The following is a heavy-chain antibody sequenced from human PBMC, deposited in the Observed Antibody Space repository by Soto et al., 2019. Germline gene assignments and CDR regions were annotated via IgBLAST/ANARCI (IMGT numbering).Heavy chain of an antibody. V-gene: IGHV4-59*01. Sequence: TSGTLSLTCTVSGGSISSYYWSWIRQPPGKGLEWIGYMYNTGSTVYNPSLKSRVTISVDTSKNQFSLKLNAVTAADTAVYYCARDQSWHDLVWWFDPWGQGTLVTVSS. CDR3: ARDQSWHDLVWWFDP. CDR1: GGSISSYY. D-gene: IGHD1-1*01. CDR2: MYNTGST. J-gene: IGHJ5*02.